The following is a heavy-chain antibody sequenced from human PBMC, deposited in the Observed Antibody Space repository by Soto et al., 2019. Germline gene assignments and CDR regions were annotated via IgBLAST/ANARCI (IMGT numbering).Heavy chain of an antibody. Sequence: ASVKVSCKASGYTFTSYGISWVRQAPGQGLEWMGWISAYNGNTNYAQKLQGRVTMTTDTSTSTAYMELRSLRSDDTAVYYCARDRWRNYDIAEVWFDPWGQGTLVTVSS. CDR2: ISAYNGNT. CDR1: GYTFTSYG. D-gene: IGHD3-9*01. CDR3: ARDRWRNYDIAEVWFDP. J-gene: IGHJ5*02. V-gene: IGHV1-18*01.